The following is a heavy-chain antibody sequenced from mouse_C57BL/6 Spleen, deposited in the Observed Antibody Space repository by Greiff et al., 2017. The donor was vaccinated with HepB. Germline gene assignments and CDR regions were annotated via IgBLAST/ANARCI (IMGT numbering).Heavy chain of an antibody. CDR2: IWTGGGT. V-gene: IGHV2-9-1*01. CDR1: GFSLTSYA. Sequence: VQLQQSGPGLVAPSQSLSITCTVSGFSLTSYAISWVRQPPGKGLEWLGVIWTGGGTNYNSALKSRLSISKDNSKSQVFLKMNSLQTDDTARYYCAGSMVTTGYYYAMDYWGQGTSVTVSS. D-gene: IGHD2-2*01. CDR3: AGSMVTTGYYYAMDY. J-gene: IGHJ4*01.